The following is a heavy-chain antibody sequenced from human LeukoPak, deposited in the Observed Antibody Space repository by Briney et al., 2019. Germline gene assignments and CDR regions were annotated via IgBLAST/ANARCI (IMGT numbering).Heavy chain of an antibody. Sequence: GGSLRLSCTVSGFTVSSNSMSWVRQAPGKGLGWVSFIYSDNTHYSDSVKGRFTISRDNSKNTLYLQMSSLRAEDTAVYYCARRAGAYSHPYDYWGQGTLVTVSS. V-gene: IGHV3-53*01. CDR1: GFTVSSNS. J-gene: IGHJ4*02. CDR3: ARRAGAYSHPYDY. D-gene: IGHD4/OR15-4a*01. CDR2: IYSDNT.